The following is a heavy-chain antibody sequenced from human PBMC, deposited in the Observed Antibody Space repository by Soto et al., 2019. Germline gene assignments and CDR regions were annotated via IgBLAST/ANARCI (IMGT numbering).Heavy chain of an antibody. CDR2: IYYSGST. CDR3: ARDASPYCSSTSCIPFDY. J-gene: IGHJ4*02. Sequence: KASETLSLTCTVSGGSISSGGYYWSWIRQHPGKGLEWIGYIYYSGSTYYSPSLKSRVTISVDTSKNQFSLKLSSVTAADTAVYYCARDASPYCSSTSCIPFDYWGQGTLVTVSS. V-gene: IGHV4-31*03. CDR1: GGSISSGGYY. D-gene: IGHD2-2*01.